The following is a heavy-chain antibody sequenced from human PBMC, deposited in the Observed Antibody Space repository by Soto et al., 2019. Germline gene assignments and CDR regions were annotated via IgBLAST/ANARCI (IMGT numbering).Heavy chain of an antibody. V-gene: IGHV3-30*18. CDR3: AKDWGSSGWFNWFDS. Sequence: QVQLVESGGGVVQPGTSLSLSCVVSGFTLSNTGVHWVRQAPGKGLEWVAMIAHNGFSQFYVDSVKGRFTISRDNSKNTVYLQMHSLRPEDTSVYYCAKDWGSSGWFNWFDSWGQGTLVTVSS. J-gene: IGHJ5*01. CDR1: GFTLSNTG. D-gene: IGHD6-19*01. CDR2: IAHNGFSQ.